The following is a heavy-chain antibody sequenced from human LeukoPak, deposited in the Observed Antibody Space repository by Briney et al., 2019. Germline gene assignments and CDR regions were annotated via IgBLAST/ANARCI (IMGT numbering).Heavy chain of an antibody. J-gene: IGHJ3*02. CDR2: IYYSGST. Sequence: SETLSLTCTVSGGSISSGGYYWSWIRQHPGKGLEWIGYIYYSGSTYYNPSLKSRVTISVDTSKNQFSLKLSSVTAADTAVYYCARGRSYAFDIWGQGTMVTVSP. CDR3: ARGRSYAFDI. CDR1: GGSISSGGYY. V-gene: IGHV4-31*03.